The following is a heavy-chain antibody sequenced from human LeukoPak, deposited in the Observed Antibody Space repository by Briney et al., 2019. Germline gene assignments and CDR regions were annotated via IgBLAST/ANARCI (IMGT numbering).Heavy chain of an antibody. CDR2: INHSGST. D-gene: IGHD3-22*01. CDR1: GGSFSGYY. J-gene: IGHJ4*02. CDR3: HGWQWLLEGDY. Sequence: SETLSLTCAVYGGSFSGYYWSWIRQPPGKGLEWIGEINHSGSTNYNPSLKSRVTISVDTSKNQFSLKLSSVTAADTAVYYCHGWQWLLEGDYWGQGTLVTVSS. V-gene: IGHV4-34*01.